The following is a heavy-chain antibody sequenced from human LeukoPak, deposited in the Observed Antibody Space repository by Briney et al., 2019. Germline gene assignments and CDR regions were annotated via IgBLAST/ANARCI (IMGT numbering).Heavy chain of an antibody. CDR3: ARSHYDSSGYYVP. V-gene: IGHV1-2*02. J-gene: IGHJ5*02. CDR1: GYTFTGYY. Sequence: ASVKVSCKASGYTFTGYYLHWVRQAPGQGPEWMGWINPNSGGTNYAQKFQGRVTMTRDTSISTAYMELSRLRSDDTAVYYCARSHYDSSGYYVPWGQGTLVTVSP. D-gene: IGHD3-22*01. CDR2: INPNSGGT.